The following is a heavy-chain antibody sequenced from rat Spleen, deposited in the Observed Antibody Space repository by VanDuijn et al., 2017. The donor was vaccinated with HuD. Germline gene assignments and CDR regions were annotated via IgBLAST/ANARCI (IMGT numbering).Heavy chain of an antibody. CDR2: ITNTGRST. J-gene: IGHJ2*01. V-gene: IGHV5-31*01. Sequence: EVQLVESGGGLVQPGRSLKLSCVASGFTFNNYWMTWIRQAPGKGLEWVASITNTGRSTYYPDSVRGRFAISRDTAENTLYLQMSSLRSEDTATYYCARHSNWGFDYWGQGVMVTVSS. CDR3: ARHSNWGFDY. D-gene: IGHD5-1*01. CDR1: GFTFNNYW.